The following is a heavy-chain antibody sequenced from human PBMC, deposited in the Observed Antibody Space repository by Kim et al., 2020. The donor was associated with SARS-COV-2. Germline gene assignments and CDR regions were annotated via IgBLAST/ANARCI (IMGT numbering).Heavy chain of an antibody. J-gene: IGHJ5*01. V-gene: IGHV5-51*01. Sequence: GESLKISCKGSGYICSNYWIGWVRQMPGKGLEWMGIFYPDDSDTRYSPSFQGQVTISADKSISTAYLQWTSLKASDTAMYYCATTAGYTSTWFDYWGQGTLVTVSA. D-gene: IGHD6-13*01. CDR1: GYICSNYW. CDR2: FYPDDSDT. CDR3: ATTAGYTSTWFDY.